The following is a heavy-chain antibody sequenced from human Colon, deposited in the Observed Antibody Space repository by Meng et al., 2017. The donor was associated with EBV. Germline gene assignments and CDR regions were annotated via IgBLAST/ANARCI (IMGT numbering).Heavy chain of an antibody. CDR2: IYHSGTT. CDR3: ARNGDYNPGLY. D-gene: IGHD4-17*01. V-gene: IGHV4-4*02. J-gene: IGHJ4*02. Sequence: HVQLQGSGTGLVKPSGTRSLTCAGSGDSISNNWWSWVRQPPGKGLEWIGEIYHSGTTNYNPSLRSRDTISVDKSKNQFSLQLTSVTAADTAVYYCARNGDYNPGLYWGQGTLVTVSS. CDR1: GDSISNNW.